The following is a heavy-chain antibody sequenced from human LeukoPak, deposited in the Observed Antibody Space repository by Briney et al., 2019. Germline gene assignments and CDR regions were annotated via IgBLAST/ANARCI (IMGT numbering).Heavy chain of an antibody. V-gene: IGHV1-18*04. Sequence: ASVKVSCKASGYTFTGYYIHWVRQAPGQGLEWMGWISAYNGNTNYAQKLQGRVTMTTDTSTSTAYMELRSLRSDDTAVYYCARDYDSSGYYSSFDYWGQGTLVTVSS. D-gene: IGHD3-22*01. CDR3: ARDYDSSGYYSSFDY. J-gene: IGHJ4*02. CDR2: ISAYNGNT. CDR1: GYTFTGYY.